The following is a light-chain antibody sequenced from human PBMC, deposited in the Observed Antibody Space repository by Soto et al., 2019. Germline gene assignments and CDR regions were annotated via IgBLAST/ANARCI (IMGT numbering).Light chain of an antibody. CDR2: GAS. Sequence: ELVLTQSPGTLSLSPGERATLSCRASQSVDSNYLAWYQQKPGQAPRLLIYGASTRATGIPDRFSGSGSGTDFTLTISRLEPEDFAVYYCQQYGRSPKTFGQGTKVEIK. CDR3: QQYGRSPKT. V-gene: IGKV3-20*01. CDR1: QSVDSNY. J-gene: IGKJ1*01.